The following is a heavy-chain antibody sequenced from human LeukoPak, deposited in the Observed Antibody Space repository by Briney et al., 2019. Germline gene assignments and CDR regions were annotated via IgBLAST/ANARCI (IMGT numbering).Heavy chain of an antibody. CDR3: ARGRYLLGYCSSTSCYGVDC. J-gene: IGHJ4*02. Sequence: ASVKVSCKASGYTFTSYDINWVRPATGQGLEWMEWINPNSGNTGYAQKFQGRVTMTRITSISTAYMELSSLRSENTAVYYCARGRYLLGYCSSTSCYGVDCWGQGTLVTVSS. CDR1: GYTFTSYD. CDR2: INPNSGNT. D-gene: IGHD2-2*01. V-gene: IGHV1-8*01.